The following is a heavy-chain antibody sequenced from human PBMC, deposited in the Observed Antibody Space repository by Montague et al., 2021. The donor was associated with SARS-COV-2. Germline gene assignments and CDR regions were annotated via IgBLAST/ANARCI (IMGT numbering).Heavy chain of an antibody. V-gene: IGHV3-21*01. J-gene: IGHJ5*02. CDR3: ARDLPSFFLGIAVAGPFDP. CDR2: ISGSSSYI. Sequence: SLRLSCAASGFTFSSYYMNWVRQAPGKGLEWVSSISGSSSYIYYADSVKGRFTISRDNAKNSLYLQMNSLRAEDTAVYYCARDLPSFFLGIAVAGPFDPWGRGTRVTVSS. D-gene: IGHD6-19*01. CDR1: GFTFSSYY.